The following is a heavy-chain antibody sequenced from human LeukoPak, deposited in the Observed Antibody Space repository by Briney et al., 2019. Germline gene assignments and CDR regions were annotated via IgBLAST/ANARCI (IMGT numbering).Heavy chain of an antibody. CDR3: ARESVGAFDI. D-gene: IGHD1-26*01. J-gene: IGHJ3*02. Sequence: ASETLSLTCTVSGGSVSTYYWSWIRQPPGKGLEYIGYIFNNEITNYNPALKSRVSISVDTSKNQFSLKVSSVTAAGTAVYYCARESVGAFDIWGQGTMVTVSS. V-gene: IGHV4-59*02. CDR1: GGSVSTYY. CDR2: IFNNEIT.